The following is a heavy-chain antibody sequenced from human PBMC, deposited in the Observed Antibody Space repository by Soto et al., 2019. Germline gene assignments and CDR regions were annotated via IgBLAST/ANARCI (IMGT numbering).Heavy chain of an antibody. CDR1: GVTFSTSG. D-gene: IGHD2-21*01. J-gene: IGHJ4*03. V-gene: IGHV1-69*01. CDR2: IIPLFGTP. CDR3: ARVSPSICGGGNCYRLDSYFHS. Sequence: QVQLVQSGAEVKKPGSSLKVSCKTSGVTFSTSGISWVRQGPGQGLEWMGGIIPLFGTPKYARKFQGRVSSSAVDSAATTYQELSGLSSDYTAIWSCARVSPSICGGGNCYRLDSYFHSWGQGSQVVVSS.